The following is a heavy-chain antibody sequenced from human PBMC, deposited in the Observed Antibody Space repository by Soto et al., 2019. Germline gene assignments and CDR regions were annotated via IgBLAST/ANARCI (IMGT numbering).Heavy chain of an antibody. J-gene: IGHJ4*02. Sequence: GGSLRLSCAASGFTXSSYAMSWVRQAPGKGLEWVSAISGSGGSTYYADPVKGRFTISRDNSKNTLYLQMNSLRAEDTAVYYCAKEEKILRYFDWLYYFDYWGQGTLVTVSS. CDR3: AKEEKILRYFDWLYYFDY. CDR1: GFTXSSYA. D-gene: IGHD3-9*01. V-gene: IGHV3-23*01. CDR2: ISGSGGST.